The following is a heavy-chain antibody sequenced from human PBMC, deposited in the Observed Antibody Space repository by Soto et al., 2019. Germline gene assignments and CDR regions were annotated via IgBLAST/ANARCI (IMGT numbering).Heavy chain of an antibody. D-gene: IGHD2-21*02. V-gene: IGHV3-23*01. J-gene: IGHJ6*02. CDR2: ISGSGGST. CDR3: ARSRVVVTATRHYYYYGMDV. Sequence: GGSLRLSCAASGFTFSSYAMSWVHQAPGKGLEWVSAISGSGGSTYYADSVKGRFTISRDNSKNTLYLQMNSLRAEDTAVYYCARSRVVVTATRHYYYYGMDVWGQGTTVTVSS. CDR1: GFTFSSYA.